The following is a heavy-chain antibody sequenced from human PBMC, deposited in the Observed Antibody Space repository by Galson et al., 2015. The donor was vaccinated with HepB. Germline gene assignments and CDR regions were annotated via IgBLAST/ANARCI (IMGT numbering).Heavy chain of an antibody. Sequence: SVKVSCKASGYTFTSYAMHWVRQAPGQRLEWMGWINAGNGNTKYSQKFQGRVTITRDTSASTAYMELSSLRSEDTAVYYCARRGVVVTMIYGMDVWGQGTTVTVSS. CDR3: ARRGVVVTMIYGMDV. V-gene: IGHV1-3*01. CDR1: GYTFTSYA. J-gene: IGHJ6*02. D-gene: IGHD3-22*01. CDR2: INAGNGNT.